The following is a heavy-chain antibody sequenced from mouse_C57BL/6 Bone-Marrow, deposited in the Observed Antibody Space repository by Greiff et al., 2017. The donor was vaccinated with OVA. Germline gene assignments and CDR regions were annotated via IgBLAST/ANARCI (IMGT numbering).Heavy chain of an antibody. Sequence: QVQLQQPGAELVKPGASVKLSCKASGYTFTSYWMQWVKQRPGQGLEWIGEIDPSDSYTNYNQKFKGKATLTVDTSSSTAYMQLSSLTSEDSAVYYCARLDGYYVEGAMDYWGQGTSVTVSS. J-gene: IGHJ4*01. CDR1: GYTFTSYW. CDR2: IDPSDSYT. D-gene: IGHD2-3*01. V-gene: IGHV1-50*01. CDR3: ARLDGYYVEGAMDY.